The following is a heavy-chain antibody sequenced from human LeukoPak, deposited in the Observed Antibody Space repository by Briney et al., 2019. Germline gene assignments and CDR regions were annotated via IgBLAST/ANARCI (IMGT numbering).Heavy chain of an antibody. CDR1: GFTFSSYS. D-gene: IGHD2-15*01. J-gene: IGHJ4*02. Sequence: GGSLRLSCAASGFTFSSYSMNWVRQAPGKGLEWVSSISSSSSYIYYADSLKGRFTISSDNAKNSLYLQMNSLRAEDTAVYYCARDPVYCSGGSCYNYFDCWGQGTLVIVSS. CDR2: ISSSSSYI. CDR3: ARDPVYCSGGSCYNYFDC. V-gene: IGHV3-21*01.